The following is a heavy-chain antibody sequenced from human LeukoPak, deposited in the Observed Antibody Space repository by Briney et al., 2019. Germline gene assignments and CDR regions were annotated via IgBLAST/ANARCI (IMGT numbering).Heavy chain of an antibody. J-gene: IGHJ4*02. CDR3: ATDNLSGSYYA. Sequence: ASVKVSCKASGGTFSSYAISWVRQAPGQGLEWMGGFDPEDGETIYAQKFQGRVTMTEDTSTDTAYMELSSLRSEDTAVYYCATDNLSGSYYAWGQGTLVTVSS. D-gene: IGHD1-26*01. CDR1: GGTFSSYA. CDR2: FDPEDGET. V-gene: IGHV1-24*01.